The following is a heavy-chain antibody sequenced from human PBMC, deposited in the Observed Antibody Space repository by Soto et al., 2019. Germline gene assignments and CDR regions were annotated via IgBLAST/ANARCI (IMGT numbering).Heavy chain of an antibody. D-gene: IGHD2-8*01. CDR1: GGSFSGYY. V-gene: IGHV4-34*01. J-gene: IGHJ4*02. CDR3: ARLYCTNGVCYTYDY. Sequence: SETLSLTCAVYGGSFSGYYWSWIRQPPGKGLEWIGEINHSGSTNYNPSLKSRVTISVDTSKNQFSLKLSSVTAADTAVYYCARLYCTNGVCYTYDYWGQGTLVTVS. CDR2: INHSGST.